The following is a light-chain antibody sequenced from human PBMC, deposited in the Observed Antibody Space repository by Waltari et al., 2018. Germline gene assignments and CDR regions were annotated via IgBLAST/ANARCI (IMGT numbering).Light chain of an antibody. J-gene: IGKJ2*01. CDR2: KAS. CDR3: QQYSTYSRT. CDR1: QSISTW. Sequence: DMQMTQSPSTLSASVGDRVTITCRASQSISTWLAWYQQKPGKAPKLLIYKASSLEGGVPSRFSGSGSGTECTLTISSLQPDDFATYYCQQYSTYSRTFGQGTKLEIK. V-gene: IGKV1-5*03.